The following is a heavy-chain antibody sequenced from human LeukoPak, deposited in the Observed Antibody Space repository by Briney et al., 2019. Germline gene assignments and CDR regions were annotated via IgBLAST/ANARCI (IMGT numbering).Heavy chain of an antibody. CDR2: ISSSSSTI. D-gene: IGHD2-2*01. CDR3: ARAGCSSTTCRAYYYGMDV. J-gene: IGHJ6*02. Sequence: GGSLRLSCAASGFTFSSYSMNCVRQAPGKGLEWVSYISSSSSTIYYADSVKGRFTISRDNAKNSLCLQMNSLRDEDTAVYYCARAGCSSTTCRAYYYGMDVWGQGTTVTVSS. V-gene: IGHV3-48*02. CDR1: GFTFSSYS.